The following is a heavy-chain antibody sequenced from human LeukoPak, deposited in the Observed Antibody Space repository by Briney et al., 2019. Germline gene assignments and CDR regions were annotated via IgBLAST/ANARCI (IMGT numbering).Heavy chain of an antibody. CDR1: GGSISSYY. CDR2: IYYSGST. D-gene: IGHD1-26*01. V-gene: IGHV4-59*01. CDR3: ARASGSSDFDY. J-gene: IGHJ4*02. Sequence: SETLSLACTVSGGSISSYYWSWIRQPPGKGLEWIGYIYYSGSTNYNPSLKSRVTISVDTSKNQFSLKLSSVTAADTAVYYCARASGSSDFDYWGQGTLVTVSS.